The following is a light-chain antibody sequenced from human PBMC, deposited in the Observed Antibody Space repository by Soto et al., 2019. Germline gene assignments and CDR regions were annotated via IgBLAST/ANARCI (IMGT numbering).Light chain of an antibody. J-gene: IGKJ2*01. V-gene: IGKV4-1*01. CDR1: QSVLYSSNNKNY. Sequence: DIVMTQSPDSLAVFLGERATINCKSSQSVLYSSNNKNYLAWYQQKPGQPPELLIYWASTRESGVPDRFSGSGSGTDFTLTISSLQAEDVAVYYCQQYYNVPYTFGQGTKLEIK. CDR2: WAS. CDR3: QQYYNVPYT.